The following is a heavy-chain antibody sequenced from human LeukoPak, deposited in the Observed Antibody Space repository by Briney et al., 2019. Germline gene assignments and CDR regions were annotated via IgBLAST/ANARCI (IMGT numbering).Heavy chain of an antibody. CDR1: GYTFTSYY. V-gene: IGHV1-46*01. Sequence: ASVKVSCKASGYTFTSYYMHWVRQAPGQGLEWMGIINPSGGSTSYAQKFQGRVTMTRDMSTSTVYMELSSLRSEDTAVYYCARHGYCSGGSCYSYYYYYMDVWGKGTTVTISS. CDR3: ARHGYCSGGSCYSYYYYYMDV. D-gene: IGHD2-15*01. J-gene: IGHJ6*03. CDR2: INPSGGST.